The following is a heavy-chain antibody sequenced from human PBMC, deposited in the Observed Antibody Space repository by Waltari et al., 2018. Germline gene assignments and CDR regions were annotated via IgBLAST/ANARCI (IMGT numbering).Heavy chain of an antibody. CDR2: IYYSGST. D-gene: IGHD2-15*01. CDR3: AREYSYCSGGSCYSGWFDP. Sequence: QVQLQESGPGLVKPSETLSLTCTVSGGSISSHYWSWIRQPPGKGLEWIGYIYYSGSTNYTPCLKSRVTISVYTSKNQFPLKLSSVTAADTAVYYCAREYSYCSGGSCYSGWFDPWGQGTLVTVSS. V-gene: IGHV4-59*11. J-gene: IGHJ5*02. CDR1: GGSISSHY.